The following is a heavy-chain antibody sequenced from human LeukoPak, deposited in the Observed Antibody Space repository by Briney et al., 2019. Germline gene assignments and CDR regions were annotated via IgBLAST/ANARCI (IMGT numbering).Heavy chain of an antibody. J-gene: IGHJ4*02. CDR3: ARLRRNTDSSGFLYYYDY. Sequence: PGGSLRLSCAASGFSFSSYSFNWVRQAPGKGLEWVSSINTVSSYIYYADSLKGRFTISRDNAKNSVYLQMDSLRAEDSAVYYCARLRRNTDSSGFLYYYDYWGQGTLVTVSS. D-gene: IGHD3-22*01. CDR1: GFSFSSYS. CDR2: INTVSSYI. V-gene: IGHV3-21*06.